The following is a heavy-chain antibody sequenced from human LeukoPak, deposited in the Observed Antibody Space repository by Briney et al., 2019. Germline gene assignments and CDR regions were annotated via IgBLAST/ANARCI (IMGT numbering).Heavy chain of an antibody. CDR1: GGSISSGSYY. CDR2: IYTSGST. J-gene: IGHJ4*02. CDR3: ARAGPNIAAAGLVDY. Sequence: SETLSLTCTVSGGSISSGSYYWSWIRQPAGEGLEWIGRIYTSGSTNYNPSLKSRVTISVDTSKNQFSLKLSSVTAADTAVYYCARAGPNIAAAGLVDYWGQGTLVTVSS. D-gene: IGHD6-13*01. V-gene: IGHV4-61*02.